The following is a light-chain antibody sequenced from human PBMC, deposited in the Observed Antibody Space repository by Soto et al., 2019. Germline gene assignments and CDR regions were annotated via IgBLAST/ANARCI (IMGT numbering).Light chain of an antibody. J-gene: IGLJ3*02. CDR3: AVWDQSLTGGV. V-gene: IGLV1-47*01. CDR2: RDG. CDR1: SSNIGSHF. Sequence: QSVLTQPPSASGTPGQSLTISCSGSSSNIGSHFVYRYQHLPGTAPKLLIFRDGQRPSGVPARFFGSKSGTSASLAITGLRSEDEADYYCAVWDQSLTGGVFGGGTKVTVL.